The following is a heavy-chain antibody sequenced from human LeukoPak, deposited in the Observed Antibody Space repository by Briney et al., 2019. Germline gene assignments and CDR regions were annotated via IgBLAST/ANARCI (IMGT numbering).Heavy chain of an antibody. Sequence: SETLSLTCTVSGGSISSGSYYWSWIRQPAGKGLEWIGRIYTSGSTNYNPSLKSRVTISVDTSKNQFSPKLSSVTAADTAVYYCASHDSSGSCFDYWGQGTLVTVSS. CDR2: IYTSGST. J-gene: IGHJ4*02. CDR1: GGSISSGSYY. CDR3: ASHDSSGSCFDY. V-gene: IGHV4-61*02. D-gene: IGHD3-22*01.